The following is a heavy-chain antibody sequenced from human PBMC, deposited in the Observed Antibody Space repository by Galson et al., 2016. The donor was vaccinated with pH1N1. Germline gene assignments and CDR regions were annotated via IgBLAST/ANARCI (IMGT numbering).Heavy chain of an antibody. D-gene: IGHD2-15*01. Sequence: TLSLTCSVSGGSISSSSYYWGWLRQPPGKGLEWIGSVSHTGSTYYNPSLRSRMTISVDTSKNQFSLNLNSVTAADTAVYYCASHASVIALSTYNRFDPWGQGTPVTVSS. CDR2: VSHTGST. J-gene: IGHJ5*02. CDR3: ASHASVIALSTYNRFDP. CDR1: GGSISSSSYY. V-gene: IGHV4-39*01.